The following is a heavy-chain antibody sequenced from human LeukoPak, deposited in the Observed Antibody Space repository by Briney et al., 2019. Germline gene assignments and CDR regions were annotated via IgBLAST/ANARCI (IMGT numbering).Heavy chain of an antibody. J-gene: IGHJ4*02. D-gene: IGHD3-22*01. Sequence: ASVKVSCKASGYTFTSYDISWVRQAPGQGLEWMGWISAYNGNTNYAQKIQGRVTMTTDTSTSTAYLELRSLRSDDTAVYYCARIGGSNYSESSDKSYYCDYWGQGTLVTVSS. CDR2: ISAYNGNT. V-gene: IGHV1-18*01. CDR1: GYTFTSYD. CDR3: ARIGGSNYSESSDKSYYCDY.